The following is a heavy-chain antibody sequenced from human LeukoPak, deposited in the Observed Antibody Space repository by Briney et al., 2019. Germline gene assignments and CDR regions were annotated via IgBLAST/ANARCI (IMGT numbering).Heavy chain of an antibody. CDR3: AKATSSNWLGVYFDY. J-gene: IGHJ4*02. V-gene: IGHV3-23*01. CDR2: ISGSGGST. D-gene: IGHD6-13*01. CDR1: GFTFSSYA. Sequence: GGSLRLSCAASGFTFSSYAMSWVRQAPGKGLEWVSEISGSGGSTYYADSVKGRFTISGDNSKNTLYLQMNSLRAEDTAVYYRAKATSSNWLGVYFDYWGQGTLITVSS.